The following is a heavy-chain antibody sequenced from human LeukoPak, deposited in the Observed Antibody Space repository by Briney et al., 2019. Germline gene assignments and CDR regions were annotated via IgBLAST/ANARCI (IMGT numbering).Heavy chain of an antibody. J-gene: IGHJ4*02. CDR2: IYTSGST. CDR3: AREGDYYGSGSYYTPFDY. Sequence: PSQTLSLTCTVSGGSISSGSYYWSWIRQPAGKGMEWIGRIYTSGSTNYNPSLKSRVTISVDTSKNQFSLKLSSVTAADTAVYYCAREGDYYGSGSYYTPFDYWGQGALVTVSS. CDR1: GGSISSGSYY. V-gene: IGHV4-61*02. D-gene: IGHD3-10*01.